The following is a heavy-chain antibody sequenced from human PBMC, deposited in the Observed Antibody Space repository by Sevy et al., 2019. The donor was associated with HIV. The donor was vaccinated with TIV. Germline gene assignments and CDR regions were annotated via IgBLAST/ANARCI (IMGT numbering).Heavy chain of an antibody. Sequence: SETLSLTCTVSVGSISSGDYYWSWIRQRPGKGLEWIGYIFYSGSTYYNPSLKSRVTISIDTSKNQFSLKLSSVTAADTAVYYCARDRGAMITFGGVKGAFDIWGQGTMVTVSS. CDR3: ARDRGAMITFGGVKGAFDI. CDR1: VGSISSGDYY. CDR2: IFYSGST. V-gene: IGHV4-31*03. D-gene: IGHD3-16*01. J-gene: IGHJ3*02.